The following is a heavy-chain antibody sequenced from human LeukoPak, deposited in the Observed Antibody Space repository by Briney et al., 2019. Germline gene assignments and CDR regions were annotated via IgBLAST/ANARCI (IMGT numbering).Heavy chain of an antibody. D-gene: IGHD5-18*01. J-gene: IGHJ4*02. V-gene: IGHV1-46*01. CDR3: ARMAMDTAMVTNFFDL. CDR2: IHPSGGST. CDR1: VYTFTSYY. Sequence: GASVKISCKSSVYTFTSYYLHWVRQAPGQGLEWMGVIHPSGGSTTYAQKFQGRVTLTKDTSTSTVYIELSSLRSDDTAIFYCARMAMDTAMVTNFFDLWGQGTLVTVSA.